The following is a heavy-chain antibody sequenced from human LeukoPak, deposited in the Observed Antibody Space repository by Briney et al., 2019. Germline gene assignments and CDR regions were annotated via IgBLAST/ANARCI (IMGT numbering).Heavy chain of an antibody. CDR2: ISCIVGST. J-gene: IGHJ4*02. CDR3: ATGQGYDYVWASIPPLEY. Sequence: RSGGSLRLSCAASGFTFSSYAMSWVRQAPGKLLEWISAISCIVGSTYYADSVKGLFTIPSDDSKNTLYLQMNSLGAEDTAVYSCATGQGYDYVWASIPPLEYWGQGTLVTVSS. D-gene: IGHD3-16*01. CDR1: GFTFSSYA. V-gene: IGHV3-23*01.